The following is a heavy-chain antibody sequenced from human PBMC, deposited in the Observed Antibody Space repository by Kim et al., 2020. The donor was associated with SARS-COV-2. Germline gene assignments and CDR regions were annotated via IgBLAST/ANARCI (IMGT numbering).Heavy chain of an antibody. Sequence: GESLKISCKGSGYSFTSYWISWVRQMPGKGLEWMGRIDPSDSYTNYSPSFQGHVTISADKSISTAYLQWSSLKASDTAMYYCARHLGPARYFDWLGQGTLVTVSS. CDR3: ARHLGPARYFDW. V-gene: IGHV5-10-1*01. J-gene: IGHJ4*02. CDR2: IDPSDSYT. CDR1: GYSFTSYW. D-gene: IGHD3-9*01.